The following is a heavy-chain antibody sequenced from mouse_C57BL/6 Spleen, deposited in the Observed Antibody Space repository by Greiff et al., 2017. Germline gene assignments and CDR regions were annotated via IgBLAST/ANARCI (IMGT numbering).Heavy chain of an antibody. D-gene: IGHD4-1*01. J-gene: IGHJ2*01. CDR2: ISSGGSYT. CDR3: ARQRGWDVKKDYFDY. Sequence: EVKLVESGGDLVKPGGTLKLSCAASGFTFSSYGMSWVRQTPDKRLEWVATISSGGSYTYYPDSVKGRFTISRDNAKNTLYLQMSSLKSEDTAMYYCARQRGWDVKKDYFDYWGQGTTLTVSS. CDR1: GFTFSSYG. V-gene: IGHV5-6*01.